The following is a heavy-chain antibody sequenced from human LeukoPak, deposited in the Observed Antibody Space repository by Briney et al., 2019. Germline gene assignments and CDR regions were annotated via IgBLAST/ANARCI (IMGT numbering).Heavy chain of an antibody. J-gene: IGHJ6*03. Sequence: SETLSLTCAVYGGSFSGYYWSWIRQLPGKGLEWIGSIYYSGSTYYNPSLKSRVTISVDTSKNQFSLKLSSVTAADTAVYYCAGTYCGGDCYFAYYYYMDVWGKGTTVTISS. CDR3: AGTYCGGDCYFAYYYYMDV. CDR1: GGSFSGYY. CDR2: IYYSGST. V-gene: IGHV4-34*01. D-gene: IGHD2-21*02.